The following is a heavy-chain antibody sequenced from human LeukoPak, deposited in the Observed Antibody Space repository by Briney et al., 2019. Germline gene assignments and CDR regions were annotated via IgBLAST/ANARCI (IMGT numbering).Heavy chain of an antibody. J-gene: IGHJ4*02. CDR1: GFTFSSYS. CDR3: ARFSRVEWSF. CDR2: IKQDGSVK. V-gene: IGHV3-7*01. Sequence: XGSLRLSCAASGFTFSSYSMSWVRQAPGKGLEWVANIKQDGSVKQYVDSIKGRFTISRDNAKNTLYLQMDSLRVEDTAVYYCARFSRVEWSFWGQGTLVTVSS. D-gene: IGHD3-3*01.